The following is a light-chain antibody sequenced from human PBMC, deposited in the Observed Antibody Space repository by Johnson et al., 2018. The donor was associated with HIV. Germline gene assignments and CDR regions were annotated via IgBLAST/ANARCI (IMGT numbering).Light chain of an antibody. Sequence: QSVLTQPPSVSAAPGQKVTISCSGSSSNIGNNYVSCYQQLPGTAPKLLIYENNKRPLGIPDRFSGSKSGTSATLGITGLQTGDEADFYCGTWDTSLSAFVFGTGTKVTV. J-gene: IGLJ1*01. CDR1: SSNIGNNY. CDR2: ENN. V-gene: IGLV1-51*02. CDR3: GTWDTSLSAFV.